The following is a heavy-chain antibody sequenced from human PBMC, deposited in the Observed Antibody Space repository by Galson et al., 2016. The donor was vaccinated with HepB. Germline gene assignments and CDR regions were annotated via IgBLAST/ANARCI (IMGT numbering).Heavy chain of an antibody. Sequence: SLRLSCAASGFTFSTNSMNWVRQAPGKGLDWVSFISITSGYKYYADSLKGRVTISQDNAKNSLYLQMNSLRAEDTAVYYCARPPEGDRRYFDLWGRGTLVTVSS. CDR1: GFTFSTNS. D-gene: IGHD3-16*01. CDR2: ISITSGYK. CDR3: ARPPEGDRRYFDL. V-gene: IGHV3-21*01. J-gene: IGHJ2*01.